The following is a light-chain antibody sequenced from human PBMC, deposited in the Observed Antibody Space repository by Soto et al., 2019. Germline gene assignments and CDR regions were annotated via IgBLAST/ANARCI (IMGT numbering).Light chain of an antibody. CDR1: QSVSSY. J-gene: IGKJ1*01. CDR2: DAS. CDR3: QQRSNWPSAT. Sequence: EIVLTQSPATLSLSPGERATLSCRASQSVSSYLAWYQQKPGQAPRLLIYDASNRATGIPARFSGSGSGTDFTLTINSLEPEDFAVYYCQQRSNWPSATFGQGTKVDIK. V-gene: IGKV3-11*01.